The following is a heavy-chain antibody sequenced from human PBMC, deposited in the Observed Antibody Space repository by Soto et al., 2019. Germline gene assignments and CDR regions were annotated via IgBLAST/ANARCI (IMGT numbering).Heavy chain of an antibody. Sequence: SETLSLTCTVSCGSISSGGYYWSWIRQHPGKGLEWIGYIYYSGSTYYNPSLKSRVTISVDTSKNQFSLKLSSVTAADTAVYYCARNYYGSDLYYYYMDVWGKGTTVTVSS. CDR1: CGSISSGGYY. V-gene: IGHV4-31*03. J-gene: IGHJ6*03. CDR2: IYYSGST. CDR3: ARNYYGSDLYYYYMDV. D-gene: IGHD3-10*01.